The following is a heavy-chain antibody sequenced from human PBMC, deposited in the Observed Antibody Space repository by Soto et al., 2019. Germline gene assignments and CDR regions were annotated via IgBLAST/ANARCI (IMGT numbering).Heavy chain of an antibody. CDR3: AREGGESPVGLYFFNS. Sequence: SETMYLTRTVSGGSTCSDIFWSWIRQPPGKGLEWLGHIYYSGNTDYNPSLKSRPAISIDTSKNQFSLKLSSVTAADTAVYFCAREGGESPVGLYFFNSGGQGSLVTVS. V-gene: IGHV4-30-4*01. CDR2: IYYSGNT. D-gene: IGHD1-26*01. J-gene: IGHJ4*02. CDR1: GGSTCSDIF.